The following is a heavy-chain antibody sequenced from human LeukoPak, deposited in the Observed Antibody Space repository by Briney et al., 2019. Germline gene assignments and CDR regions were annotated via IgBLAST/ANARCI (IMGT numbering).Heavy chain of an antibody. CDR2: IYYSGST. J-gene: IGHJ3*02. D-gene: IGHD6-19*01. CDR3: ASPYSSGWRGAFDI. Sequence: SETLSLTCTVSGGSISTYYWSWIRQPPGKGLEWIGNIYYSGSTNYNPSLKSRVTISVDSSKNQFSLKLSSVTAADTAIYYCASPYSSGWRGAFDIWGQETMVTVSS. CDR1: GGSISTYY. V-gene: IGHV4-59*08.